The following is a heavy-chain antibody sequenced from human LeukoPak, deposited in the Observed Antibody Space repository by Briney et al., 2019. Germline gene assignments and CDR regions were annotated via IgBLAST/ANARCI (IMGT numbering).Heavy chain of an antibody. CDR3: AKGVSSPTYYFDS. Sequence: GGSLRLSCATSGFTFSGFAMCWVRQAPGKGLEWVSAVTGSGGDTNYADSVKGRFTISRDNSKNTLYLQMNSLRAEDTAVYYCAKGVSSPTYYFDSWGQGTLVTVSS. CDR2: VTGSGGDT. CDR1: GFTFSGFA. V-gene: IGHV3-23*01. J-gene: IGHJ4*02.